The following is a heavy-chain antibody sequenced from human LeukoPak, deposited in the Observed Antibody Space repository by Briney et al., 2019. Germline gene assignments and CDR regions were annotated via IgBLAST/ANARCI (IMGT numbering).Heavy chain of an antibody. CDR1: GGSISSYY. CDR2: IYYSGST. CDR3: ARHGSGGIVVVPAAISFDY. J-gene: IGHJ4*02. Sequence: SETLSLTCTVSGGSISSYYWSWIRQPPGKGLEWIGSIYYSGSTYYNPSLKSRVTISVDTSRNQFSLKLSSVTAADTAVYYCARHGSGGIVVVPAAISFDYWGQGTLVTVSS. D-gene: IGHD2-2*01. V-gene: IGHV4-59*05.